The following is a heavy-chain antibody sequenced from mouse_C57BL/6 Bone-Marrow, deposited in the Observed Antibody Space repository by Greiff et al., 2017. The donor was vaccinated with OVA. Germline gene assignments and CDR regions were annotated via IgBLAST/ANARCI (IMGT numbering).Heavy chain of an antibody. J-gene: IGHJ1*03. V-gene: IGHV1-82*01. CDR2: IYPGDGDT. Sequence: VQLVESGPELVKPGASVKISCKASGYAFSSSWMNWVKQRPGKGLEWIGRIYPGDGDTNYNGKFKGKATLTADKSSSTAYMQLSSLTSEDSAVYFCARSAYYGSSSWYFDVWGTGTTVTVSS. CDR1: GYAFSSSW. D-gene: IGHD1-1*01. CDR3: ARSAYYGSSSWYFDV.